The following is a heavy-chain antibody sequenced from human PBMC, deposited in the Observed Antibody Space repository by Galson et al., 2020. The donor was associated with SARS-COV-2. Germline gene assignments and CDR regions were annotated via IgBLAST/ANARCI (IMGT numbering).Heavy chain of an antibody. CDR3: ARANGDLLDN. CDR2: IIPIFGTA. D-gene: IGHD4-17*01. Sequence: SVNVSCKASGGTFSSYAISWVRQAPGQGLEWMGGIIPIFGTANYAQKFQGRVTITADESTSTAYMELSSLRSEDTAVYYWARANGDLLDNWGQGTLVTVSS. CDR1: GGTFSSYA. J-gene: IGHJ4*02. V-gene: IGHV1-69*13.